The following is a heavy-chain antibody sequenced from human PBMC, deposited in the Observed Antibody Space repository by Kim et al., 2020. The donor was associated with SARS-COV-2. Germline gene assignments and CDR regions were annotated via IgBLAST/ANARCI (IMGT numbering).Heavy chain of an antibody. Sequence: YPPSLKSRATISVDTSRKQFSLKLGSVTAADTAVYYCAIDGTTYGMDVWGQGTTVTVSS. D-gene: IGHD1-7*01. J-gene: IGHJ6*02. CDR3: AIDGTTYGMDV. V-gene: IGHV4-30-2*05.